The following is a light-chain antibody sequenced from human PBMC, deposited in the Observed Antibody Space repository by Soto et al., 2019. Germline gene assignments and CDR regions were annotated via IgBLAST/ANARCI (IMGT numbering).Light chain of an antibody. J-gene: IGKJ1*01. Sequence: IHMTQSPSTLSASVGDRVTVTCRASQTIGSWLAWYQQEPGRAPKLLIFDASSLESGVPSRFSGNGSGTEFTLTISGLQPDDFASYYCQQYNSYSGMFGQGTKVDIK. CDR2: DAS. CDR3: QQYNSYSGM. V-gene: IGKV1-5*01. CDR1: QTIGSW.